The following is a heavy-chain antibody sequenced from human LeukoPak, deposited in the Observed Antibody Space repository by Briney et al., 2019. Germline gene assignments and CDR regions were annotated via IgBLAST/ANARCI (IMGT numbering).Heavy chain of an antibody. CDR2: IYPGDSDT. CDR1: GYSFTSYW. J-gene: IGHJ3*02. CDR3: ASYAPEYYDSSGYYYGLTDAFDI. D-gene: IGHD3-22*01. Sequence: GESLKISCKGSGYSFTSYWIGWVRQMPGKGLEWMGIIYPGDSDTRYSPSFQGQVTISADKSISTAYLQWSSLKASDTAMYYCASYAPEYYDSSGYYYGLTDAFDIWGQGTMVTVSS. V-gene: IGHV5-51*01.